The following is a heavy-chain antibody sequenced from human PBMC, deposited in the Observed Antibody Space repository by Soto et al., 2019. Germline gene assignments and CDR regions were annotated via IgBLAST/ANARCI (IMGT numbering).Heavy chain of an antibody. CDR3: AREDRDRETGLVPAAIDGMDV. Sequence: QVQLVQSGAEVKKPGSSVKVSCKASGGTFSRYSITWVRQAPGHGLEWIGRIIPIFGIPTYAQKFQGRVTSTADDYTSTAYMELSSLRSDDTAVYYCAREDRDRETGLVPAAIDGMDVWGQGTTVTVSS. V-gene: IGHV1-69*08. D-gene: IGHD2-2*01. J-gene: IGHJ6*02. CDR1: GGTFSRYS. CDR2: IIPIFGIP.